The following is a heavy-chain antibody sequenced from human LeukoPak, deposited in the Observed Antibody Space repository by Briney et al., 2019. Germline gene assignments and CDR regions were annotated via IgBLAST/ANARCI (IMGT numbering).Heavy chain of an antibody. Sequence: SETLSLTCAVSGYSMSSGYYWGWIRQSPGKGLEWIGSIYHSGSTYYNPSLKSRVTISVDTSKNQVSLKLSSVTAADTAVYYCATKSPYYMDFWGKGTTVTVSS. J-gene: IGHJ6*03. V-gene: IGHV4-38-2*01. CDR2: IYHSGST. CDR3: ATKSPYYMDF. CDR1: GYSMSSGYY.